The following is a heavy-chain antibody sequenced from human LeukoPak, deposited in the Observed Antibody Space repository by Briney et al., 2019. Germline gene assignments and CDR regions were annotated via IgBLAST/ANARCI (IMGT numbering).Heavy chain of an antibody. J-gene: IGHJ4*02. CDR2: VSPNGETA. CDR1: GFIFSNHG. D-gene: IGHD5-18*01. Sequence: GGSLRLSCAASGFIFSNHGMNWVRQPPGKGLEWVSGVSPNGETAYYADSAKGRFTISRDNSKNTVYLQVSSLRAEDTAVYYCAKDLGWIQFGYWGQGTLVTVSS. CDR3: AKDLGWIQFGY. V-gene: IGHV3-23*01.